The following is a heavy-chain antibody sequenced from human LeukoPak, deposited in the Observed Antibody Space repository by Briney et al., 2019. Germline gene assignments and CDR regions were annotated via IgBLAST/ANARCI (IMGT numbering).Heavy chain of an antibody. J-gene: IGHJ2*01. D-gene: IGHD1-26*01. V-gene: IGHV3-7*01. CDR3: ARNTELLTSRNWYFDL. Sequence: GGSLRLSCAASGFTFKDYWMTWVRQAPGKGLEWVANIKRDGSEKYYVDSVRGRFTISRDNAKHSLYLQINSLRAEDTAIYFCARNTELLTSRNWYFDLWGRGTLVTVSS. CDR1: GFTFKDYW. CDR2: IKRDGSEK.